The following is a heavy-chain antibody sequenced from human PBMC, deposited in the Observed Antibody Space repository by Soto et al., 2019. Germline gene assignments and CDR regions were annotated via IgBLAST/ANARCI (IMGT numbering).Heavy chain of an antibody. D-gene: IGHD6-19*01. CDR3: VRVQISSVPYKSPDY. CDR1: GYTFSNYY. Sequence: SCKASGYTFSNYYMDWVRQAPGKGLEWVGRIRNRANSYTTEYAASVRGRFTVSRDDSENSLYLQMGSLKAEDTAVYYCVRVQISSVPYKSPDYWRQGTLVTVSS. V-gene: IGHV3-72*01. J-gene: IGHJ4*02. CDR2: IRNRANSYTT.